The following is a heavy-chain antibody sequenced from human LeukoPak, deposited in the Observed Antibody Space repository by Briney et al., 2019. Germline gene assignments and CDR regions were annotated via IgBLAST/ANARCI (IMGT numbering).Heavy chain of an antibody. Sequence: GGSLRLSCAASGFTFSSYAMHWVRQAPGKGLEWVANIKQDGSEKYYVDSVKGRFTISRDNTKNSLYLQMNSLRAEDTAVFYCARDQYDTWSRRGNFDSWGQGTLVIVSS. J-gene: IGHJ4*02. CDR3: ARDQYDTWSRRGNFDS. CDR2: IKQDGSEK. V-gene: IGHV3-7*03. CDR1: GFTFSSYA. D-gene: IGHD3-3*01.